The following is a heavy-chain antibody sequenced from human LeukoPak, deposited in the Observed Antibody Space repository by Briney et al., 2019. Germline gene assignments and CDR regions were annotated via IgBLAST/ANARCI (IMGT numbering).Heavy chain of an antibody. CDR3: ARAQRSAPLYDFWSGSYPSPFDY. D-gene: IGHD3-3*01. Sequence: SETLSLTCAVYGGSFSGYYWSWIRQPPGKGLEWIGEINHSGSTNYNPSLKSRVTISVDTSKNQFSLKLSPVTAADTAVYYCARAQRSAPLYDFWSGSYPSPFDYWGQGTLVTVSS. CDR2: INHSGST. V-gene: IGHV4-34*01. CDR1: GGSFSGYY. J-gene: IGHJ4*02.